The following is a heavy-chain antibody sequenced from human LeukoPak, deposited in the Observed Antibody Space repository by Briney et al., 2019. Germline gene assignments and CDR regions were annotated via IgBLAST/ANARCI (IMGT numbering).Heavy chain of an antibody. CDR2: INPNNGGT. D-gene: IGHD3-22*01. V-gene: IGHV1-2*06. CDR3: ARFDSSSIKLYYYDSSRDYYYGMDV. J-gene: IGHJ6*02. CDR1: GYTFSGYY. Sequence: ASVKVSCKASGYTFSGYYIHWVRQAPGQGLEWMGRINPNNGGTNYAQKLQGRVTMTTDTSTSTAYMELRSLRSDDTAVYYCARFDSSSIKLYYYDSSRDYYYGMDVWGQGTTVTVSS.